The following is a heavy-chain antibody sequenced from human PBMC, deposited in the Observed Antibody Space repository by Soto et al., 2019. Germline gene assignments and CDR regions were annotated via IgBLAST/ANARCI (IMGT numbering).Heavy chain of an antibody. CDR2: IYYSGST. D-gene: IGHD4-4*01. CDR1: GGSIRSGGYY. CDR3: ARGFPYSNYFDY. J-gene: IGHJ4*02. Sequence: SETLSLTCTVSGGSIRSGGYYWSWIRQHPGKGLEWIGYIYYSGSTYYNPSLKSRVTISADTSKNQFSLKLSSVTAADTAVYYCARGFPYSNYFDYWGQGTLVTVSS. V-gene: IGHV4-31*03.